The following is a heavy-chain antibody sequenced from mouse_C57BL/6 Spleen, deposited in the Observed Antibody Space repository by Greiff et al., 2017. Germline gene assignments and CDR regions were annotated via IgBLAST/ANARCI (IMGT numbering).Heavy chain of an antibody. CDR1: GYTFTSYW. CDR2: IDPSDSYT. V-gene: IGHV1-50*01. J-gene: IGHJ2*01. Sequence: QVQLQQPGAELVKPGASVKLSCKASGYTFTSYWMQWVKQRPGPGLEWIGEIDPSDSYTNYNQKFKGKATLTVDTSSSTAYMQLSSLTSEDSAVYYCARGKRFLDYWGQGTTLTVSS. CDR3: ARGKRFLDY. D-gene: IGHD1-1*01.